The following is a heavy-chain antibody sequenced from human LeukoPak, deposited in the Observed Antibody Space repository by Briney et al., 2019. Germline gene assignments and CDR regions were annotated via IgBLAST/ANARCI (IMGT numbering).Heavy chain of an antibody. Sequence: APVKVSCKASGYTFTEYAMHWVRLAPGHGLEWMGWINADSGNTESSQRFQGRLSITWDTSATTAYMELSSLTSEDTAVYYCAIIIAAAGTSKYYFDYWGQGTLVTVSS. D-gene: IGHD6-13*01. CDR1: GYTFTEYA. CDR3: AIIIAAAGTSKYYFDY. CDR2: INADSGNT. J-gene: IGHJ4*02. V-gene: IGHV1-3*01.